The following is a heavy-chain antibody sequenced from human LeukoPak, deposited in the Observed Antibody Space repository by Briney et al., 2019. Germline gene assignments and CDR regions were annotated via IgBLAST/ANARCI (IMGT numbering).Heavy chain of an antibody. J-gene: IGHJ1*01. CDR1: GIPFTSYA. Sequence: GGPLRLSCAASGIPFTSYAMTWVRQAPEKGLEWVSSFSGTGGSAYNEDSVKGRFTISRDNSKNTPYLEMNSLRAEDTAAYYCATQGVIAAKNYFQHWGQGTLVSVSS. V-gene: IGHV3-23*01. CDR3: ATQGVIAAKNYFQH. D-gene: IGHD2-15*01. CDR2: FSGTGGSA.